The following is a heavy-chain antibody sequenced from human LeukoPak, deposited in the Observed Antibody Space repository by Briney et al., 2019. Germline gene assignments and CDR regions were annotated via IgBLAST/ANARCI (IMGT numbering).Heavy chain of an antibody. V-gene: IGHV1-2*06. CDR3: ARTSHYVDIAATIPYGIYYFDY. CDR2: IDPNSGDT. CDR1: GYTFTAYY. J-gene: IGHJ4*02. Sequence: ASVKVSCKASGYTFTAYYIHWVRQAPGQGLEWMGRIDPNSGDTKYAQKFQDRVTMTRDTSMNTAYMELRSLRSDDTAVYYCARTSHYVDIAATIPYGIYYFDYWGQGTLVTVSS. D-gene: IGHD5-12*01.